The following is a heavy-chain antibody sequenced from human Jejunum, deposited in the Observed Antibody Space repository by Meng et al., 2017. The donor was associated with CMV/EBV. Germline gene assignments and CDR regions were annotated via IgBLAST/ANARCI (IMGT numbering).Heavy chain of an antibody. CDR2: ISGKGDNT. CDR3: AKVWGN. Sequence: LPCAASVFTFPASALSWVRQAPGKWLEWVSVISGKGDNTYYADSVKGRFTISRDNSKNTVYLQMSGLRAEDTAIYYCAKVWGNWGQGTLVTVSS. J-gene: IGHJ4*02. D-gene: IGHD1-26*01. CDR1: VFTFPASA. V-gene: IGHV3-23*01.